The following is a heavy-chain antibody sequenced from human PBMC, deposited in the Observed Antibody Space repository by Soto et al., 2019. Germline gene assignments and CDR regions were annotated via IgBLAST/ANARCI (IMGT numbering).Heavy chain of an antibody. CDR2: IIPIFGTA. Sequence: ASVKVSCKASGGTFSSYAISWVRQAPGQGLEWMGGIIPIFGTANYAQKFQGRVTITADESTSTAYMELSSLRSEDTAVYYCARDRSSYYYDSSRYDAFDIWGQGTMVTVSS. J-gene: IGHJ3*02. D-gene: IGHD3-22*01. CDR3: ARDRSSYYYDSSRYDAFDI. CDR1: GGTFSSYA. V-gene: IGHV1-69*13.